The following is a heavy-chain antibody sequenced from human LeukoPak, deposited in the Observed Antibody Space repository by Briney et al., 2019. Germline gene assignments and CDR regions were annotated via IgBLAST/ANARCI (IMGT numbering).Heavy chain of an antibody. CDR3: ARASPYGSGSPPFDP. D-gene: IGHD3-10*01. J-gene: IGHJ5*02. V-gene: IGHV3-53*01. CDR1: GFTVSSNY. Sequence: PGGSLRLSCAASGFTVSSNYMSWVRQAPGKGLEWVSSIFPSGGEIHYADSVRGRFTISRDNSKSTLSLQMNSLRAEDTAIYYCARASPYGSGSPPFDPWGQGTLVTVSS. CDR2: IFPSGGEI.